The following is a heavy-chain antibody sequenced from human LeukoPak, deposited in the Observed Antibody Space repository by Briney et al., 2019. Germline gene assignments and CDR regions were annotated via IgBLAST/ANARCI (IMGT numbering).Heavy chain of an antibody. CDR2: IRYDGGTK. J-gene: IGHJ4*02. D-gene: IGHD1-26*01. Sequence: GGSLRLSCAASGVTFSFGGMHWVRQAPGKGLEWVAFIRYDGGTKLYADSVKGRVTTSRDNSQNTLYLQMSSLRADDTAVYYCAKEKHHVGSYFGHWGQGTLVTVAS. V-gene: IGHV3-30*02. CDR1: GVTFSFGG. CDR3: AKEKHHVGSYFGH.